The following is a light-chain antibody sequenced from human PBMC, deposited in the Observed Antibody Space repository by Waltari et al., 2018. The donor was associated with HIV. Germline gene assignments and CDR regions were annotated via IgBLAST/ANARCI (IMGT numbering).Light chain of an antibody. CDR3: QQNYNTPLT. Sequence: DIVMTQSPDSLAVSLGERATINCKSSQSVLYSSNNENYLAWYQQKPGQPPKLLIYWASARESGVPDRFSGSGSGTDFTLTISSLQAEDVAVYYCQQNYNTPLTFGGGTKVEIK. CDR2: WAS. J-gene: IGKJ4*01. V-gene: IGKV4-1*01. CDR1: QSVLYSSNNENY.